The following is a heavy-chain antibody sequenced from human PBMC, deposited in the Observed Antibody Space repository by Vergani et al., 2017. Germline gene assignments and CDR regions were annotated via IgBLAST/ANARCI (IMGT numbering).Heavy chain of an antibody. CDR3: AKGCGYSYGFVDY. CDR1: GFTFSSYG. Sequence: QVQLVESGGGVVQPGGSLRLPCAASGFTFSSYGMHLVRQAPGRGLEWVAFIRYDGSNKNYADSVKGRFTISRDNSKNTLYLQMNSLRAEDTAVYYCAKGCGYSYGFVDYWGQGTLVTVSS. D-gene: IGHD5-18*01. V-gene: IGHV3-30*02. CDR2: IRYDGSNK. J-gene: IGHJ4*02.